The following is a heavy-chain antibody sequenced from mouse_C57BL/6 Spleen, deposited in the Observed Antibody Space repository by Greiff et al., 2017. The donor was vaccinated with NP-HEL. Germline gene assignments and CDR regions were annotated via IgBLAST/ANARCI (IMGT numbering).Heavy chain of an antibody. J-gene: IGHJ4*01. V-gene: IGHV1-26*01. D-gene: IGHD1-1*01. CDR1: GYTFTDYY. Sequence: EVKLQQSGPELVKPGASVKISCKASGYTFTDYYMNWVKQSHGKSLEWIGDINPNNGGTSYNQKFKGKATLTVDKSSSTAYMELRSLTSEDSAVYYCAISSEGYAMDYWGQGTSVTVSS. CDR3: AISSEGYAMDY. CDR2: INPNNGGT.